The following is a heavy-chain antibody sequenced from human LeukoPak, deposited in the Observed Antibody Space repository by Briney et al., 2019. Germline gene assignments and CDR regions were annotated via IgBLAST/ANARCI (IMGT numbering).Heavy chain of an antibody. CDR2: INHSGTT. CDR1: GGPFSDYY. CDR3: ARPSHGNGP. Sequence: SETLSLTCAIYGGPFSDYYWSWIRQPPGKGLEWIGEINHSGTTNYNPSLKSRVTISVDTSKNQISLMLRSVTAADTAMYYCARPSHGNGPWGQGTLVTVSP. V-gene: IGHV4-34*01. D-gene: IGHD2-8*01. J-gene: IGHJ4*02.